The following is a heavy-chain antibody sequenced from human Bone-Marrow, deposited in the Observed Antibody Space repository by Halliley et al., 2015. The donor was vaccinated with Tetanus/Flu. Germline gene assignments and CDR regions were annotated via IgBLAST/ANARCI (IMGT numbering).Heavy chain of an antibody. D-gene: IGHD2-2*01. Sequence: WMGIPFPADSETKYRPPLQGQVTISADKSVSTAYLQWSSLRASDTAIYYCATFEFSSSDFDYWGQGTPVTVSS. CDR2: PFPADSET. V-gene: IGHV5-51*01. J-gene: IGHJ4*02. CDR3: ATFEFSSSDFDY.